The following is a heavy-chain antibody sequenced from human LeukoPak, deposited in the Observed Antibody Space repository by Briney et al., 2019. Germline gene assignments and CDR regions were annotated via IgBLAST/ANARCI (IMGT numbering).Heavy chain of an antibody. CDR3: ATTAGVNYYDSSDYFYFDY. J-gene: IGHJ4*02. CDR2: ISSSSSTI. V-gene: IGHV3-48*03. CDR1: GFTFSSCD. D-gene: IGHD3-22*01. Sequence: GGSLRLSCAASGFTFSSCDLNWVRQAPGKGLEWLSYISSSSSTIFYPDSVKGRFTISRDNAKNSLYLQMNSLRAEDTAVYYCATTAGVNYYDSSDYFYFDYWGQGTLVTVSS.